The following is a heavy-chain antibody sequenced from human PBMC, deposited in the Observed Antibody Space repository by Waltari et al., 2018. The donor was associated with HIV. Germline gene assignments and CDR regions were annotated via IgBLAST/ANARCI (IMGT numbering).Heavy chain of an antibody. CDR2: ISRSSSSI. Sequence: EVQLVESGGGLVQPGGSLRLSWAASGFTCSNYTMNWVRQDPGKGLEWVSYISRSSSSIFYADSVKGRFTISRDNAKNSLYLQMNSLRVEDTAVYYCARDINGGWGYWGQGTLVTVAS. J-gene: IGHJ4*02. CDR3: ARDINGGWGY. V-gene: IGHV3-48*01. D-gene: IGHD7-27*01. CDR1: GFTCSNYT.